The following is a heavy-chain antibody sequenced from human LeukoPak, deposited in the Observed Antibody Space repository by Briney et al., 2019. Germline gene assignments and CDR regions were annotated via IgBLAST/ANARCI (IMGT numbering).Heavy chain of an antibody. Sequence: AGGSLRLSCAASGFTFSSYSMHWVRQAPGKGLEWVAVIWYDGSNKYYADSVKGRFTISRDNSKNTLYLQMNSLRVEDTAVYYCARGQSCSSTSCFFDYWGQGTLVTVSS. D-gene: IGHD2-2*01. CDR1: GFTFSSYS. V-gene: IGHV3-33*01. CDR3: ARGQSCSSTSCFFDY. CDR2: IWYDGSNK. J-gene: IGHJ4*02.